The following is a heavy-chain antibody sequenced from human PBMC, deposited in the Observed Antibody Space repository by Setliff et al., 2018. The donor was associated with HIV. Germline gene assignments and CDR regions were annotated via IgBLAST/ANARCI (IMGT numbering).Heavy chain of an antibody. V-gene: IGHV4-61*01. J-gene: IGHJ4*02. D-gene: IGHD6-19*01. Sequence: SETLSLTCTVSGGSISSGSYYWSWIRQPPGKGLEWIGYIYTSGSTNYNPSLKSRVTISLDTSKNQFSLKVNSVTAADTAVYYCARSPRIGVAGEFEYWGQGTLVTVSS. CDR3: ARSPRIGVAGEFEY. CDR1: GGSISSGSYY. CDR2: IYTSGST.